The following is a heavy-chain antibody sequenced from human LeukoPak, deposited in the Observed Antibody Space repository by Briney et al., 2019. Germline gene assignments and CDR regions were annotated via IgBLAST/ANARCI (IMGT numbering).Heavy chain of an antibody. CDR2: IYYSGTT. CDR3: AGGPDRAKVGY. CDR1: SGSISSADYY. J-gene: IGHJ4*02. V-gene: IGHV4-31*03. D-gene: IGHD1-26*01. Sequence: PSETLSLTCTVSSGSISSADYYWNWVRQHPGKGLEWIGYIYYSGTTFYNPSLKSRISISLDTSKNQFSLRLSSVTAADTAVYYCAGGPDRAKVGYWGQGALVSVSS.